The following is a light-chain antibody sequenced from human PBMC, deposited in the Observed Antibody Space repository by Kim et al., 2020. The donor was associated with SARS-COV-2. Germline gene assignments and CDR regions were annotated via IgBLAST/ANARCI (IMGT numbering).Light chain of an antibody. CDR2: GAS. CDR3: QQYGSSQET. V-gene: IGKV3-20*01. Sequence: EIVLTQSPGTLSLSPGERATLSCRASQSVSSSYLAWYQQKPGQAPRLLIYGASSRATGIPDRFSGSGSGTDFTLTISRLEPEDFVVYYCQQYGSSQETFGQGTKVDIK. J-gene: IGKJ1*01. CDR1: QSVSSSY.